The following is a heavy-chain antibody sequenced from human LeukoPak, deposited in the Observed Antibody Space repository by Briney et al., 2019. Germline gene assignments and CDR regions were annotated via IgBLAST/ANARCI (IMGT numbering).Heavy chain of an antibody. CDR1: GRSISSAGYA. V-gene: IGHV4-30-2*01. Sequence: PSETLSLTCALCGRSISSAGYACSWIRQPPGKGLKCIVYIFNTGHTYYNADLKNRLTISLNRSNNQFSLKLSSVTAADTAVCYCATSGDGNWFDPWGQGTLVTVSS. CDR2: IFNTGHT. CDR3: ATSGDGNWFDP. D-gene: IGHD2-21*01. J-gene: IGHJ5*02.